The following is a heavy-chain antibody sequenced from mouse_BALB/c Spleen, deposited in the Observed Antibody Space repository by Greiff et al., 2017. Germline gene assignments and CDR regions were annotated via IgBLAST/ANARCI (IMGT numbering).Heavy chain of an antibody. Sequence: EVHLVESGGGLVQPGGSLRLSCATSGFTFTDYYMSWVRQPPGKALEWLGFIRNKANGYTTEYSASVKGRFTISRDNSQSILYLQMNTLRAEDSATYYCARAVYYYAMDYWGQGTSVTVSS. CDR1: GFTFTDYY. CDR2: IRNKANGYTT. V-gene: IGHV7-3*02. J-gene: IGHJ4*01. CDR3: ARAVYYYAMDY.